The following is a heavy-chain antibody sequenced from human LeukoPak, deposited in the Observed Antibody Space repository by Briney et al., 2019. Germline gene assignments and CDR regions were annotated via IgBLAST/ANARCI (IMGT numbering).Heavy chain of an antibody. J-gene: IGHJ4*02. Sequence: GPSLRPSCAASGFTFSSYAMSWVRQAPGKGLEWVSAISGSGGSTYYADSVKGRFTISRDNSKNTLYLQMNSLRAEDTAVYYCAKDNYGSGSQFDYWGQGTLVTVSS. CDR2: ISGSGGST. CDR1: GFTFSSYA. CDR3: AKDNYGSGSQFDY. D-gene: IGHD3-10*01. V-gene: IGHV3-23*01.